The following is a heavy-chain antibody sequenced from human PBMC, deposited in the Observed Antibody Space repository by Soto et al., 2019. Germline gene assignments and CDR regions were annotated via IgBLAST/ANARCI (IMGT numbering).Heavy chain of an antibody. D-gene: IGHD3-22*01. Sequence: SETLSLTCTVSGGSISSSGYYWGWIRQSPGKGLEWIGTIFYSGTTYYNPSLESRITISQDTSNNQFSLKLTSVTAADTAVYYCARHYYDSSGYPAPYYHGMDVWGQGTTVTVS. J-gene: IGHJ6*02. CDR3: ARHYYDSSGYPAPYYHGMDV. CDR1: GGSISSSGYY. V-gene: IGHV4-39*01. CDR2: IFYSGTT.